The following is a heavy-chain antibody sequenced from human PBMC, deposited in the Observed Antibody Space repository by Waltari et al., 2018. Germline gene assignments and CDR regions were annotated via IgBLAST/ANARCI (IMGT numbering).Heavy chain of an antibody. V-gene: IGHV6-1*01. CDR1: GDSVSSSSAA. CDR2: TYDRSKWYH. J-gene: IGHJ4*02. Sequence: QVQLQQSGPGLVKPSQTLSLTCAISGDSVSSSSAAWNWIRQSPSRGLEWLGRTYDRSKWYHDYAVFVKSRITINPDTAKNQFSLQLNSVTPEDTAVYYCTRTRGKVAATDYWGQGTLVTVSS. CDR3: TRTRGKVAATDY. D-gene: IGHD6-13*01.